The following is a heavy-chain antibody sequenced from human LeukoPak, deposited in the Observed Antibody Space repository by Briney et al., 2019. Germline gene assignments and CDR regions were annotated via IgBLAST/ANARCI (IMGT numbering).Heavy chain of an antibody. CDR2: IYYSGST. D-gene: IGHD6-6*01. J-gene: IGHJ4*02. V-gene: IGHV4-59*01. CDR3: ARGVEYSSSSGLGY. Sequence: SETLSLTCTVSGDSISSYYWSWIRQPPGKGLEWIGYIYYSGSTNYNPSLKSRVTISVDTSKNQCSLKLSSVTAADTAVYYCARGVEYSSSSGLGYWGQGTLVTVSS. CDR1: GDSISSYY.